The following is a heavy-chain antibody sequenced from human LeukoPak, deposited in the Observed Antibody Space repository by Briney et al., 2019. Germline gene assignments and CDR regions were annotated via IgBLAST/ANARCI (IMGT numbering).Heavy chain of an antibody. Sequence: SETLSLTCAVYGGSFSGYYWSWIRQPPGKGLEWIGEINHDGSTNYNPSLKSRVTISVDTSKNQFSLRLSSVTAADTAVYSCARGRGYNAFDIWGHGTMVTVSS. CDR3: ARGRGYNAFDI. D-gene: IGHD5-18*01. V-gene: IGHV4-34*01. CDR1: GGSFSGYY. J-gene: IGHJ3*02. CDR2: INHDGST.